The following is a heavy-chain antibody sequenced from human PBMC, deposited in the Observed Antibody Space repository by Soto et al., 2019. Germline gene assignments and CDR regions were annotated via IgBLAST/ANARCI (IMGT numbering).Heavy chain of an antibody. V-gene: IGHV1-69*13. CDR3: AREGENWNWDYYGMDV. CDR1: GGTFSSYA. D-gene: IGHD1-7*01. J-gene: IGHJ6*02. Sequence: SVKVSCKASGGTFSSYAICWVLQAPGQGLEWMGGIIPIFGTANYAQKFQGRVTITADESTSTAYMELSSLRSEDTAVYYCAREGENWNWDYYGMDVWGQGTTVTVSS. CDR2: IIPIFGTA.